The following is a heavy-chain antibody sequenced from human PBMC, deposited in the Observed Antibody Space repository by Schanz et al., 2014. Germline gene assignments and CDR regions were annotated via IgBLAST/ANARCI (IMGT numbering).Heavy chain of an antibody. J-gene: IGHJ4*02. CDR2: ISDSGDST. D-gene: IGHD2-2*01. Sequence: QGQLVESGGGVVQPGRSLRLSCAASGFTFSDYYMTWIRQAPGKGLEWVSDISDSGDSTHYADSVKGRFTISRDNAKNSLFLQMISLSAEDTAVYYCAKVAPAATYLDSWGLGTLVTVSS. CDR3: AKVAPAATYLDS. V-gene: IGHV3-11*01. CDR1: GFTFSDYY.